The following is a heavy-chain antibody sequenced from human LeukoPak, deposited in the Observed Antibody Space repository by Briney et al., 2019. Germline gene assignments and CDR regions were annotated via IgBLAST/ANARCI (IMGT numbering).Heavy chain of an antibody. CDR3: ANRMLLEY. D-gene: IGHD3-10*02. CDR1: GFIFSSDA. V-gene: IGHV3-23*01. CDR2: ISASGYAT. Sequence: PGGSLRLSCAASGFIFSSDAMSWVRQAPGKGLEWVSAISASGYATYYADSVKGRFTISRDNSKNTVHLQINSLRAEDTAVYHCANRMLLEYWGQGSRVTVSS. J-gene: IGHJ1*01.